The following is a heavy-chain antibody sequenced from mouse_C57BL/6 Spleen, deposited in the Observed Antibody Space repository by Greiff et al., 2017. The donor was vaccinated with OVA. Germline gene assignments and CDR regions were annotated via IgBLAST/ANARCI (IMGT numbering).Heavy chain of an antibody. J-gene: IGHJ1*03. D-gene: IGHD5-1*01. Sequence: QVQLKESGPGILQSSQTLSLTCSFSGFSLSTSGMGVSWIRQPSGKGLEWLAHIYWDDDKRSNPSLKRRLTISKDTSRNQVFLKITSVDTADTATYYCARGGSNWYFDVWGTGTTVTVSS. V-gene: IGHV8-12*01. CDR3: ARGGSNWYFDV. CDR2: IYWDDDK. CDR1: GFSLSTSGMG.